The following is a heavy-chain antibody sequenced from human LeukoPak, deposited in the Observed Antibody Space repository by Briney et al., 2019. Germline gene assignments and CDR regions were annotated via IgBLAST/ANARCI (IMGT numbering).Heavy chain of an antibody. CDR2: IYYSGST. CDR3: ARGGYCSGGSCRALKNWFDP. Sequence: NPSETLSLTRTVSGGSISSSSYYWGWIRQPPGKGLEWIGSIYYSGSTYYNPSLKSRVTISVDTSKNQFSLKLSSVTAADTAVYYCARGGYCSGGSCRALKNWFDPWGQGTLVTVSS. V-gene: IGHV4-39*01. CDR1: GGSISSSSYY. D-gene: IGHD2-15*01. J-gene: IGHJ5*02.